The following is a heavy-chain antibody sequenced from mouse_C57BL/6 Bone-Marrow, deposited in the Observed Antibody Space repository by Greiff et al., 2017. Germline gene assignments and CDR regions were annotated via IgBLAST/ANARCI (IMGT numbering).Heavy chain of an antibody. Sequence: QVQLQQPGAELVKPGASVKVSCKASGYTFTSYWMHWVKQRPGQGLEWIGRIHPSDSDTNYNQKFKGKATLTVDKSSSTAYMQLSSLTSEDSAVYYCAINPPPDYYGYDDPYWYFDVWGTGTTVTVSS. J-gene: IGHJ1*03. V-gene: IGHV1-74*01. CDR3: AINPPPDYYGYDDPYWYFDV. CDR1: GYTFTSYW. D-gene: IGHD2-2*01. CDR2: IHPSDSDT.